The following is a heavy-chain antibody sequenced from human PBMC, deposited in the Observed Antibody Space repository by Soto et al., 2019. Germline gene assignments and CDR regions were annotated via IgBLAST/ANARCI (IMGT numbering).Heavy chain of an antibody. Sequence: ETLSLTCSVSGGSVSDKTYYWSWIRQPPGKRLEWIGYVYYSGTTNYNPSLKSRVTISVDLSKNRFSLRLSSVTTADTALYYCARTTAVPNTLRSRYFFDYWGQGTLVTVSS. V-gene: IGHV4-61*01. CDR2: VYYSGTT. J-gene: IGHJ4*02. D-gene: IGHD4-17*01. CDR3: ARTTAVPNTLRSRYFFDY. CDR1: GGSVSDKTYY.